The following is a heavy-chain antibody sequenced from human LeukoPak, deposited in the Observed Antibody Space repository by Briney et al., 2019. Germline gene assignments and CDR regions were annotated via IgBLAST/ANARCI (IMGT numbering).Heavy chain of an antibody. CDR3: ARNRYSSSWYEAFDI. J-gene: IGHJ3*02. V-gene: IGHV4-30-4*08. D-gene: IGHD6-13*01. Sequence: SQTLSLTCTVSGGSISSGDYYWSWIRQPPGKGLEWIGYIYYSGSTYYNPSLKSRVTISVDTSKNQLSLKLSSVTAADTAVYYCARNRYSSSWYEAFDIWGQVTMVTVSS. CDR2: IYYSGST. CDR1: GGSISSGDYY.